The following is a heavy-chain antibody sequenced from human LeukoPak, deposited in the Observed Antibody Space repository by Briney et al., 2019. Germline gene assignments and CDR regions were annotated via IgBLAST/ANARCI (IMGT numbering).Heavy chain of an antibody. Sequence: PGGSLRLSCAASGFTFSSHGMNWVRQAPGKGLEWVSGIIPSGHTTYYADSVRGRFTISRDNSRNTLYLQMNSLRAEDTAVYYCARDAERGIDSSGYYLHWGQGTLVTVSS. J-gene: IGHJ4*02. V-gene: IGHV3-23*01. CDR3: ARDAERGIDSSGYYLH. CDR2: IIPSGHTT. CDR1: GFTFSSHG. D-gene: IGHD3-22*01.